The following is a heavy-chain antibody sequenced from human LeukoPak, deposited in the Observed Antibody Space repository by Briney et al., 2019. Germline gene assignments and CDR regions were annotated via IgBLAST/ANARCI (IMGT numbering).Heavy chain of an antibody. V-gene: IGHV3-23*01. CDR2: ISGSGGST. CDR3: ANGRGVIPIDY. D-gene: IGHD3-10*01. J-gene: IGHJ4*02. CDR1: GFTFSSYA. Sequence: GGSLRLSCAASGFTFSSYAMSWVRQAPGKGLEWVSAISGSGGSTYYAASVKGRFTISRDNSKNTLYLQMNSLRAEDTAVYYCANGRGVIPIDYWGQGTLVTVSS.